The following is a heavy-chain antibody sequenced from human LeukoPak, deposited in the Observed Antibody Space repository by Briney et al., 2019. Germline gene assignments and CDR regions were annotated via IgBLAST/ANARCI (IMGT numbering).Heavy chain of an antibody. J-gene: IGHJ4*02. D-gene: IGHD1-26*01. CDR3: ARVGPGNYSD. CDR2: INPINGDT. V-gene: IGHV1-2*02. Sequence: GASVKVSCKASGYTFTGSYIHWVRQAPGQGLEWMGWINPINGDTRYAQKFKAGVTMTRDTSISTAYMEVSSLTSDDTAFYYCARVGPGNYSDWGQGTLVTVSS. CDR1: GYTFTGSY.